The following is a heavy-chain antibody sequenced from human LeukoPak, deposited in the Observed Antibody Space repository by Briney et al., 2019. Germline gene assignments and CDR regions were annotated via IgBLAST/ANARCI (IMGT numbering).Heavy chain of an antibody. CDR3: ARANPISEYYYDSSGYYYDDY. D-gene: IGHD3-22*01. Sequence: GSSVKVSCKASGGTFSSYAISWVRQAPGQGLEWMGRIIPILGIANYAQKFQGRVTITADKSTSTAYMELSSLRSKDTAVYYCARANPISEYYYDSSGYYYDDYWGQGTLVTVSS. CDR1: GGTFSSYA. J-gene: IGHJ4*02. CDR2: IIPILGIA. V-gene: IGHV1-69*04.